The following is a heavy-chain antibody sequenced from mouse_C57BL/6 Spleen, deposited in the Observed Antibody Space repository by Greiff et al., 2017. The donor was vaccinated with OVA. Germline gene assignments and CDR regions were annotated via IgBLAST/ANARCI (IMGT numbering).Heavy chain of an antibody. J-gene: IGHJ3*01. D-gene: IGHD2-5*01. CDR2: INPNNGGT. CDR1: GYTFTDYN. V-gene: IGHV1-18*01. CDR3: ARAYYSKSGAWFAY. Sequence: EVKLQESGPELVKPGASVKIPCKASGYTFTDYNMDWVKQSHGKSLEWIGDINPNNGGTIYNQKFKGKATLTVDKSSSTAYMELRSLTSEDTAVYYCARAYYSKSGAWFAYWGQGTLVTVSA.